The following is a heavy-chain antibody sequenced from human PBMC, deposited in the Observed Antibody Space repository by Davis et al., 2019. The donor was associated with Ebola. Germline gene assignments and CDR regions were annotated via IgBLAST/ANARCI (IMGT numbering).Heavy chain of an antibody. J-gene: IGHJ4*02. CDR3: VRGLTMIVPDS. Sequence: PGGSLRLSCAASGFTFSNYPMNWVRQAPGKGLEWVSRISVSYDTTFYSDSVKGRFTISTDSSKSTVYLQMNSLRAEDTAVYYCVRGLTMIVPDSWGQGTLVTVSS. V-gene: IGHV3-23*01. CDR1: GFTFSNYP. CDR2: ISVSYDTT. D-gene: IGHD3-22*01.